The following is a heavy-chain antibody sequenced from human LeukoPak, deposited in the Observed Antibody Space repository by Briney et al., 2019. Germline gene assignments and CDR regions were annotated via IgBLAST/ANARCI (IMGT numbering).Heavy chain of an antibody. D-gene: IGHD2-2*01. CDR3: AKDLSTRTWFDP. J-gene: IGHJ5*02. V-gene: IGHV3-53*01. CDR2: IYSCGNT. CDR1: GFTVSSNY. Sequence: GGSLRLSCAASGFTVSSNYMSWVRQAPGKGLEWVSVIYSCGNTYYADSVKGRFTISRDNSKNTLYLQMNSLRAEDTAVYYCAKDLSTRTWFDPWGQGTLVTVSS.